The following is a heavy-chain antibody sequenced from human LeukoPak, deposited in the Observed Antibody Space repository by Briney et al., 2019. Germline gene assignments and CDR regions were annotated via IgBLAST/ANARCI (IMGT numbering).Heavy chain of an antibody. J-gene: IGHJ3*02. V-gene: IGHV3-11*04. CDR2: ISSSGSTI. D-gene: IGHD3-22*01. CDR1: GFTFSDYY. CDR3: ARDIPYDSSGYDAFDI. Sequence: LGGSLRLSCAASGFTFSDYYMSWIRQAPGKGLEWVSYISSSGSTIYYADSVKGRFTISRDNAKNSLYLQMNSLRAEDTAVYYCARDIPYDSSGYDAFDIWGQGTMVTVSS.